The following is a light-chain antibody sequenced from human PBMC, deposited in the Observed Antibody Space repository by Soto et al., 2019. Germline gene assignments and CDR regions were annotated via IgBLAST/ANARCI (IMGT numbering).Light chain of an antibody. CDR1: QSVSTW. CDR2: KAS. CDR3: QQYNTYWT. J-gene: IGKJ1*01. V-gene: IGKV1-5*03. Sequence: DIQMTQSPSTLSASVGDRVIITCRASQSVSTWLAWYQQKPGKAPNLLIFKASTLNSGVPSRFSGSGSGTEFTLTISSLQPDDFATYYCQQYNTYWTFGQGTKVEVK.